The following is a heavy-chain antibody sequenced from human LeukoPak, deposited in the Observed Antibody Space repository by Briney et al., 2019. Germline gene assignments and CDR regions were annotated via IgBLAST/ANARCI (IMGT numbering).Heavy chain of an antibody. D-gene: IGHD6-13*01. J-gene: IGHJ4*02. V-gene: IGHV3-30*18. CDR2: MSYDGSNK. CDR3: AKDRSSSWALDY. Sequence: GRSLRLSCAASGFTFSNYNMPWVRQAPGKGLEWVAVMSYDGSNKYYVDSVKGRFTISRDNSKNTLYLRMNSLRAEDTAVYYCAKDRSSSWALDYWGQGTLVTVSS. CDR1: GFTFSNYN.